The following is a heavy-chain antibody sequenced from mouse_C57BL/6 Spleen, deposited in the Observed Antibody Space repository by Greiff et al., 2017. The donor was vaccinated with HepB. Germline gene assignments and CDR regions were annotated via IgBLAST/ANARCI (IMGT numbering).Heavy chain of an antibody. Sequence: QVQLKQPGAELVMPGASVKLSCKASGYTFTSYWMHWVKQRPGQGLEWIGEIDPSDSYTNYNQKFKGKSTLTVDKSSSTAYMQLSSLTSEDSAVYYCATLYYGRGYAMDYWGQGTSVTVSS. CDR3: ATLYYGRGYAMDY. CDR1: GYTFTSYW. V-gene: IGHV1-69*01. CDR2: IDPSDSYT. D-gene: IGHD2-1*01. J-gene: IGHJ4*01.